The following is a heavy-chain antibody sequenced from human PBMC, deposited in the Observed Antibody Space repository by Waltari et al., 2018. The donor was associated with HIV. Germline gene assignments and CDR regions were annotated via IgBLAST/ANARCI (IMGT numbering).Heavy chain of an antibody. V-gene: IGHV4-4*07. D-gene: IGHD3-22*01. Sequence: QLQLQESGPGLVKPSETLSLTCTVSGGSIRSNHWSWIRQPPGKGLEWIGRISGSAETTDYSPSLKSRVTISTDTSQNQFSLNLSSVTAADTAIYYCARDALYYSGTYYSVRFDVWGPGVLVTVSS. CDR1: GGSIRSNH. J-gene: IGHJ5*02. CDR3: ARDALYYSGTYYSVRFDV. CDR2: ISGSAETT.